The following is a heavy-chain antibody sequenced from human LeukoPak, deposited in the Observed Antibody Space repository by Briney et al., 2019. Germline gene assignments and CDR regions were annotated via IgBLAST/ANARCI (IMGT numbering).Heavy chain of an antibody. J-gene: IGHJ4*02. CDR3: ARDLSRVVTATYFDY. D-gene: IGHD2-21*02. CDR1: GFTFSSYS. Sequence: RGSLRLSCAASGFTFSSYSMNWVRQAPGKGLEWVSSISSSSSYIYYADSVKGRFTISRDNAKNSLYLQMNSLRAEDTAVYYCARDLSRVVTATYFDYWGQGTLVTVSS. CDR2: ISSSSSYI. V-gene: IGHV3-21*01.